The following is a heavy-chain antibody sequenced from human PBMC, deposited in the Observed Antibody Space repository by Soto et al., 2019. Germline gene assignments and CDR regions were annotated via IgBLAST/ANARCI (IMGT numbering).Heavy chain of an antibody. V-gene: IGHV3-11*05. Sequence: QVQLVESGGGLVKPGGSLRLSCAASGFTFSDYYMSWIRQAPGKGLEWVSYISSSSSYTNYADSVKGRFTISRDNAKNSLYLQMNSLRAEDTAVYYCARANVAGPLLSYFDYWGQGTLVTVSS. CDR2: ISSSSSYT. J-gene: IGHJ4*02. CDR3: ARANVAGPLLSYFDY. D-gene: IGHD2-15*01. CDR1: GFTFSDYY.